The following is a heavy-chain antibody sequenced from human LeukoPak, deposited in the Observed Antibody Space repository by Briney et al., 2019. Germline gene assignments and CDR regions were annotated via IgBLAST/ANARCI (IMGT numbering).Heavy chain of an antibody. CDR1: GFTFSSYA. D-gene: IGHD3-22*01. V-gene: IGHV3-30*18. CDR2: TSYNGKNK. J-gene: IGHJ4*02. Sequence: GGSLRLSCVGSGFTFSSYAMHWVRQAPGKGLEWVAGTSYNGKNKFYADSVKGRLSISRDNSKNTLYVQMDSLRAEDTAVYYCVKTTYYYDSSGYGDYWGQGTLVTVSS. CDR3: VKTTYYYDSSGYGDY.